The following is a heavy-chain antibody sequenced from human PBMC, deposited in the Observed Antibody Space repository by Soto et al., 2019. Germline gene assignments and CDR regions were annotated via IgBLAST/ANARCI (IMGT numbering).Heavy chain of an antibody. V-gene: IGHV3-23*01. J-gene: IGHJ6*02. D-gene: IGHD5-12*01. CDR3: AKRPSGYTPYYYYGMDV. Sequence: GGSLRLSCAASGFTFSSYAMSWVRQAPGRGLEWVSAISGSGGSTYYADSVKGRFTISRDNSKNTLYLQMNSLRAEDTAVYYCAKRPSGYTPYYYYGMDVWGQGTTVTVSS. CDR1: GFTFSSYA. CDR2: ISGSGGST.